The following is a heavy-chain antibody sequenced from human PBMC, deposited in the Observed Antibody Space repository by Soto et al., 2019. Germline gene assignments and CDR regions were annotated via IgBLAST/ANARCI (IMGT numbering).Heavy chain of an antibody. CDR2: IFHTGTT. V-gene: IGHV4-39*02. J-gene: IGHJ4*02. CDR1: GESMTSTNHY. CDR3: ARGIGGYDYFWFGY. D-gene: IGHD5-12*01. Sequence: SETLSLTCTVSGESMTSTNHYWGWIRQPPGKGLEWVATIFHTGTTNYNPSLMSRVSISVYTSKNHFSLKLSSATAADTAVYYCARGIGGYDYFWFGYWGQGTLVTVSS.